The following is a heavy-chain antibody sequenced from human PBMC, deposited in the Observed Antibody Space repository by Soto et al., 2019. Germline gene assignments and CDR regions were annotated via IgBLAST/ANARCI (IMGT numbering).Heavy chain of an antibody. D-gene: IGHD3-3*01. Sequence: GAAVKVSCKACGCTFTSYAMHWVRQAPGQRLEWMGWINAGNGNTKYSQKFQGRVTITRDTSASTAYMELSSLRSEDTAVYYCAREDFTIFGVVPSHFDYWGQGTLVTVSS. CDR2: INAGNGNT. J-gene: IGHJ4*02. V-gene: IGHV1-3*01. CDR1: GCTFTSYA. CDR3: AREDFTIFGVVPSHFDY.